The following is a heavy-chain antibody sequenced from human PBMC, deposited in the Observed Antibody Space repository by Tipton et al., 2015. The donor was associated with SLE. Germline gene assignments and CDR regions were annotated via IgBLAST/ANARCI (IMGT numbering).Heavy chain of an antibody. D-gene: IGHD6-13*01. CDR3: ARVGDEAAAALGY. CDR1: GGSISSGGYY. J-gene: IGHJ4*02. Sequence: TLSLTCTVSGGSISSGGYYWSWIRQHPGKGLEWIGYIYYSGSTYYNPSLKSRVTISVDTSKNHFSLKLSSVTAADTAVYYCARVGDEAAAALGYWGQGTLVTVSS. CDR2: IYYSGST. V-gene: IGHV4-31*03.